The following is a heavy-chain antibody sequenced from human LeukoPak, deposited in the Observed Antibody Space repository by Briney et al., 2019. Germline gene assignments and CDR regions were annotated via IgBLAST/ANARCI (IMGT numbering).Heavy chain of an antibody. V-gene: IGHV4-38-2*02. Sequence: SSETLSLSCTVSGYSISSGYYWGWIRQPPGKGLEWIGSIYHSGSTIYNPSLKSRVTISVDTSKNQFSLKLSSVTAADTAVYYCARDVTGGVFGPWGQGTLVTVSS. D-gene: IGHD1-14*01. CDR3: ARDVTGGVFGP. CDR1: GYSISSGYY. J-gene: IGHJ5*02. CDR2: IYHSGST.